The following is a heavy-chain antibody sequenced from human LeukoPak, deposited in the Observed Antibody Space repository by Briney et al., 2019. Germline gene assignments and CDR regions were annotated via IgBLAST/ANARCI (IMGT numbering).Heavy chain of an antibody. D-gene: IGHD6-13*01. CDR2: INPNSGGT. V-gene: IGHV1-2*02. Sequence: ASVKVSCRASGYTFSAYYMHWVRQAPGQGLEWMGWINPNSGGTNYAQKFQGRVTMTRDTSISTAYMELSRLRSDDTAVYYCARGAYSSSWYGDNNYYYYYMDVWGKGTTVTISS. J-gene: IGHJ6*03. CDR1: GYTFSAYY. CDR3: ARGAYSSSWYGDNNYYYYYMDV.